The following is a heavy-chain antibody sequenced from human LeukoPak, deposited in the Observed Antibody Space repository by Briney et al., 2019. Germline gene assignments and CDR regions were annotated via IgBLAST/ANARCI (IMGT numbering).Heavy chain of an antibody. D-gene: IGHD6-13*01. CDR2: IWYDGSNK. Sequence: GGSLRLSCAASGFTFSSYGMHWVRQAPGKGLEWVAVIWYDGSNKYYADSVKGRFTISRDNSKNTLYLQMNSLRAEDTAVYYCATVRYSSTLAPYFDYRGQGTLVTVSS. V-gene: IGHV3-33*01. CDR3: ATVRYSSTLAPYFDY. CDR1: GFTFSSYG. J-gene: IGHJ4*02.